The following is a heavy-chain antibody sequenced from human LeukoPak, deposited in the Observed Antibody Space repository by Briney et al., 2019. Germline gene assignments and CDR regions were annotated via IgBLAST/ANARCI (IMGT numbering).Heavy chain of an antibody. Sequence: SETLSLTCTVSGGSISSSSYYWGWIRQPPGKGLEWIGSIYYSGYIYYNPSLKSRVTISVDTSKNQFSLKLSSAAAADTAVYYCARIYKAMGIDYWGQGTLVTVSS. D-gene: IGHD1-1*01. CDR1: GGSISSSSYY. V-gene: IGHV4-39*01. CDR3: ARIYKAMGIDY. J-gene: IGHJ4*02. CDR2: IYYSGYI.